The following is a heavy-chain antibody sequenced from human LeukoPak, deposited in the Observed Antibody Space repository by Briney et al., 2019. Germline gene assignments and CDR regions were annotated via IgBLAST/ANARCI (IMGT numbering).Heavy chain of an antibody. Sequence: PGGSLRLSCAASGFTFSSYEMNWVRQAPGKGLEGVSYISSSGSTIYYADSVKGRFTISRYNAQNSLYLQMNSLRAEDTAVYYCARDFGSYYGSAFDIWGQGTMVTVSS. CDR2: ISSSGSTI. V-gene: IGHV3-48*03. D-gene: IGHD1-26*01. CDR3: ARDFGSYYGSAFDI. CDR1: GFTFSSYE. J-gene: IGHJ3*02.